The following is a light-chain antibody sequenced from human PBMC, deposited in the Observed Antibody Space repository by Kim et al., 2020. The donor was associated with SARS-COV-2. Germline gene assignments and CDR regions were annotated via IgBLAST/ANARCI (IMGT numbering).Light chain of an antibody. J-gene: IGLJ2*01. CDR2: RNN. CDR1: SNNVGNQG. Sequence: QAGLTQPPSVSKGLRQTATLTCTGNSNNVGNQGAAWLQHHQGHPPKLLSYRNNNRPSGISERFSASRSGNTASLTITGLQPEDEADYYCSAWDSSLRAVVFGGGTQLTVL. CDR3: SAWDSSLRAVV. V-gene: IGLV10-54*01.